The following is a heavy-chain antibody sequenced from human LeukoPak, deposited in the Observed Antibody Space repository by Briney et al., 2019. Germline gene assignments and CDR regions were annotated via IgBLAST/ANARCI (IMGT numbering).Heavy chain of an antibody. CDR3: AKAYSGSYLAYFDY. CDR1: GFTFSDYY. CDR2: ISSSGSTI. Sequence: GGSLRLSCAASGFTFSDYYMSWIRQAPGKGLEWVSYISSSGSTIYYADSVKGRFTISRDNSKNTLYLQMNSLRVEDTAVYYCAKAYSGSYLAYFDYWGQGTLVTVSS. V-gene: IGHV3-11*01. J-gene: IGHJ4*02. D-gene: IGHD1-26*01.